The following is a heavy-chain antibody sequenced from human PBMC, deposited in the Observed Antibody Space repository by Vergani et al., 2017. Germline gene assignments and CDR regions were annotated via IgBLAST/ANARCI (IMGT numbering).Heavy chain of an antibody. CDR2: IYVSGIT. CDR3: AIDNKQLRPRACDL. J-gene: IGHJ3*01. V-gene: IGHV4-61*02. D-gene: IGHD4-23*01. Sequence: QVQLHESGPGLVKPSQTLSLTCTVSGAYINNDFYYLHWIRQPPGKGLEWIGRIYVSGITYYNSSLQSRVSMSVDTSKNQFSLTLTSVTAADTAVYCCAIDNKQLRPRACDLLRQGTMVTVS. CDR1: GAYINNDFYY.